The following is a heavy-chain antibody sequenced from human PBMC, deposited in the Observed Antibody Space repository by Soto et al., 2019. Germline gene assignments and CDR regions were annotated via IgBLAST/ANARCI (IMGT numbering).Heavy chain of an antibody. CDR2: ISGDGSQT. Sequence: PGGSLRLSCAASGFTFNSYWMHWVRQAPGKGPVWVSRISGDGSQTRYADSVQGRFTISRDNAKNTLYLQMNSPRAEDTAVYYCVRGYFDDNAGPYLDYWGQGT. J-gene: IGHJ4*02. D-gene: IGHD3-22*01. CDR3: VRGYFDDNAGPYLDY. V-gene: IGHV3-74*01. CDR1: GFTFNSYW.